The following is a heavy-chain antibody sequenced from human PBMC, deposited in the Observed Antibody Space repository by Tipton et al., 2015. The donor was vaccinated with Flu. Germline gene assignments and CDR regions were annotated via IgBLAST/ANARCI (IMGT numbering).Heavy chain of an antibody. D-gene: IGHD6-13*01. Sequence: SLRLSCVASGFTFSTYGMHWVRQSPGKGLEWVGVISYDGSNKFYADSMQGRFTISRDNSKNVLYLQMNSLRPDDAALYYCVKAPYGSSWHFEIWGPGALVTVSS. CDR2: ISYDGSNK. V-gene: IGHV3-30*18. CDR3: VKAPYGSSWHFEI. CDR1: GFTFSTYG. J-gene: IGHJ4*02.